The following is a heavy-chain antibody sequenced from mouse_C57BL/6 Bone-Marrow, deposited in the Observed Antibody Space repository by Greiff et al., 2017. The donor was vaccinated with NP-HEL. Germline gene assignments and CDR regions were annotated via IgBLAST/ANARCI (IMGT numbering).Heavy chain of an antibody. V-gene: IGHV14-4*01. J-gene: IGHJ2*01. D-gene: IGHD2-13*01. CDR2: IDPENGDT. CDR1: GFNIKDDY. CDR3: TTLTAYYFDY. Sequence: EVKLMESGAELVRSGASVKLSCTASGFNIKDDYMHWVKQRPEQGLEWIGWIDPENGDTEYASKFQGKATITADTSSNTAYLQLSSLTSEDTAVYYCTTLTAYYFDYWGQGTTLTVSS.